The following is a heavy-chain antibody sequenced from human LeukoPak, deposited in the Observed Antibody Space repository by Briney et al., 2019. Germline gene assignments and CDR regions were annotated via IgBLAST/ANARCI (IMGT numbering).Heavy chain of an antibody. CDR1: GCSIRSYY. J-gene: IGHJ6*02. CDR2: IYYSGNI. Sequence: SETLSLTCTVSGCSIRSYYWSWIRQPPGKGLEWIGYIYYSGNINYNPSLKSRVTISVETSKNQFSLKLSSVTAADTAVYYCAILRPSVYGMVVWGQGATVTVSS. V-gene: IGHV4-59*08. CDR3: AILRPSVYGMVV.